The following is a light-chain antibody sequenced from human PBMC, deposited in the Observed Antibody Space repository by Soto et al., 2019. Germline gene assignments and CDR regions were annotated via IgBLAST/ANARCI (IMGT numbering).Light chain of an antibody. CDR1: NSDIGGYNY. Sequence: QPVLTQPASVSGSPGQSVTISYTGSNSDIGGYNYVSWYQQHPGKAPKLMIYEVSNRPSGVSSRFSGSKSGNTASLTISGLQAEDEADYYCSSYTRSSTLVVFGGGTKLTVL. J-gene: IGLJ2*01. CDR2: EVS. V-gene: IGLV2-14*01. CDR3: SSYTRSSTLVV.